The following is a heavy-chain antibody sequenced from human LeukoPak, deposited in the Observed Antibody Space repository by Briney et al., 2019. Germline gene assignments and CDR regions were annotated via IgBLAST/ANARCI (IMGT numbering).Heavy chain of an antibody. CDR1: GFTFRDFA. V-gene: IGHV3-11*03. Sequence: GGSLRLSCAASGFTFRDFAMSWVRQAPGKGLEWVSYISGSSSYTNYADSVKGRFTISRDNAKNSLYLQMNSLRAEDTAVYYCATRGHSSSWYYFDYWGQGTLVTVSS. D-gene: IGHD6-13*01. CDR3: ATRGHSSSWYYFDY. CDR2: ISGSSSYT. J-gene: IGHJ4*02.